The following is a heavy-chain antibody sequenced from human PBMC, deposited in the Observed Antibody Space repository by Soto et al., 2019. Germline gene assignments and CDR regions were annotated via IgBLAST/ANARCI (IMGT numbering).Heavy chain of an antibody. Sequence: QVQLVQSGAEVKKPGSSVKVSCKASGGTFSSYAISWVRQAPGQGLEWMGGIIPIFGTANYAQKFQGRVTITANESTSTAYMELSSLRSEDTSVYYCAIIGMATARRLNDYWGQGTLVTVSS. CDR1: GGTFSSYA. D-gene: IGHD5-18*01. CDR2: IIPIFGTA. V-gene: IGHV1-69*12. J-gene: IGHJ4*02. CDR3: AIIGMATARRLNDY.